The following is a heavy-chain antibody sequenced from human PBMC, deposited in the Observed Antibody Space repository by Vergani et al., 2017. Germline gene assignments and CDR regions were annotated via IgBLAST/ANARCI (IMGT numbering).Heavy chain of an antibody. V-gene: IGHV4-61*02. J-gene: IGHJ4*02. CDR2: IHASGTK. Sequence: QVHLNEAGPGLVKPSQTLSLTCTVSGASITSGSFYWSWIRQPAGKGLEWIGRIHASGTKNYNPSRRSRVTLSVDTSKNQLSLKMISMTAADTAVYYCAREYSSSVGFLAYWGQGTLVTVSS. D-gene: IGHD6-6*01. CDR1: GASITSGSFY. CDR3: AREYSSSVGFLAY.